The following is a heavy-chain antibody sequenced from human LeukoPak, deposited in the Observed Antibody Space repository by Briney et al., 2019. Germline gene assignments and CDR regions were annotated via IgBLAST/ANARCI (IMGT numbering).Heavy chain of an antibody. CDR3: AKDQLRGVRGVMTYYFDY. V-gene: IGHV3-20*04. D-gene: IGHD3-10*01. Sequence: GGSLRLSCAASGFTFDDYGMSWVRQAPGKGLEWVSGINWNGGSTGYADSVKGRFTISRDNAKNSLYLQMNSLRAEDTAVYYCAKDQLRGVRGVMTYYFDYWGQGTLVTVSS. CDR2: INWNGGST. J-gene: IGHJ4*02. CDR1: GFTFDDYG.